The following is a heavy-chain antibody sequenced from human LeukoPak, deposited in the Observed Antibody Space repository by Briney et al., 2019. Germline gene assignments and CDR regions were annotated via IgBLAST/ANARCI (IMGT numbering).Heavy chain of an antibody. J-gene: IGHJ3*02. V-gene: IGHV1-69*13. Sequence: SVKVSCKASGGTFSSYAISWVRQAPGQGLEWMGRIISVFGTTNYAQKFQGRLTISADESSRTAYMELSSLRSEDTAVYFCATEWADAFDIWGQGTMVTVSS. CDR2: IISVFGTT. CDR3: ATEWADAFDI. D-gene: IGHD1-26*01. CDR1: GGTFSSYA.